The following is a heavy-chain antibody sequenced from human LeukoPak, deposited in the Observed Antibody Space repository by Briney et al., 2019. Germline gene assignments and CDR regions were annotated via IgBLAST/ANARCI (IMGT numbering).Heavy chain of an antibody. CDR1: GGSISSYY. V-gene: IGHV4-59*01. Sequence: PPETLSLTCTVSGGSISSYYWSWIRQPPGKGLEWIGYIYDGGSTNYNPSLKSRVTISVDTSKKQFSLKLSSVTAADTAVYYCARGHDYDSSGYSAWFDPWGQGTLVTVSS. CDR2: IYDGGST. D-gene: IGHD3-22*01. CDR3: ARGHDYDSSGYSAWFDP. J-gene: IGHJ5*02.